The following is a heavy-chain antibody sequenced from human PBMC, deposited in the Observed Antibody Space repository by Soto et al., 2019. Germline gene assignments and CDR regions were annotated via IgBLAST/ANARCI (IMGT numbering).Heavy chain of an antibody. V-gene: IGHV3-13*05. CDR2: IGTTGDP. D-gene: IGHD6-19*01. Sequence: EVQLVESGGGSVQPGGSLRLSCAASGFTFSNYDMHWVRQTTGKGLEWVSAIGTTGDPYYPGSVKGRFTISRDNAKNSLYLQMNSLTVEDTGVYFCGRGSSGWYSEVDFWGQGTLGTVSS. J-gene: IGHJ4*02. CDR3: GRGSSGWYSEVDF. CDR1: GFTFSNYD.